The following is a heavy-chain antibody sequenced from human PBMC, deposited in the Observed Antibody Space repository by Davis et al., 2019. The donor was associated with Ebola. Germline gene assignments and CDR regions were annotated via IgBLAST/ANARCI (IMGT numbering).Heavy chain of an antibody. CDR2: IYYSGST. D-gene: IGHD3-16*01. J-gene: IGHJ4*02. CDR3: ARGRWGAAPWRLDY. V-gene: IGHV4-59*12. Sequence: MPGGSLRLSCTVSGGSIRRYYWSWIRQPPGKGLEWIGYIYYSGSTNYNPSLKSRVTISVDTSKNQFSLKLSSVTAADTAVYYCARGRWGAAPWRLDYGGKGTMVTV. CDR1: GGSIRRYY.